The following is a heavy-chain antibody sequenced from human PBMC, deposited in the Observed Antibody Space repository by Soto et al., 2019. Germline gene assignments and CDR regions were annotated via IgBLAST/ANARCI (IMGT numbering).Heavy chain of an antibody. D-gene: IGHD3-3*01. CDR1: GYTFTSCG. CDR2: ISAYNGNT. V-gene: IGHV1-18*01. Sequence: ASVKVSCKASGYTFTSCGMSWVRQAPGEGLEWMGWISAYNGNTNYAQKLQGRVTMTTDTSTSTAYMELRSLRSDDTAVYYCARDSYDFWSGPLGMDVWGQGTTVTVSS. CDR3: ARDSYDFWSGPLGMDV. J-gene: IGHJ6*02.